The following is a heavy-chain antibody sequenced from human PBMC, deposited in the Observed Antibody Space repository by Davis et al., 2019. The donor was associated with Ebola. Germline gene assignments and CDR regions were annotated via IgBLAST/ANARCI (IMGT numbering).Heavy chain of an antibody. CDR2: TYSSGSI. CDR3: ARGQTVRGFEY. V-gene: IGHV4-59*01. J-gene: IGHJ4*02. CDR1: GGSMSVYS. Sequence: GSLRLSCTLSGGSMSVYSWNWIRQSPGKGLEWIGLTYSSGSINYNPSLKSRVTISVDTSKNQFSLELSAVTAADTAIYYCARGQTVRGFEYWGQGALVTVSS. D-gene: IGHD4-17*01.